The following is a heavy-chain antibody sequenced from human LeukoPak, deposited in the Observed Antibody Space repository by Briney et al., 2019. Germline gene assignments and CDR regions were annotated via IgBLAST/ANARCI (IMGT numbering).Heavy chain of an antibody. CDR2: ISSDGRIT. Sequence: GGSLRLSCEGSGYTFSSYAMHWVRQAPGKGLEYVAAISSDGRITYYANFVKGRFTISRDNSKNTLYLQMGSLRTEDMAAYYCARVSGWHWFDQWGQGTLVTVSS. D-gene: IGHD6-19*01. J-gene: IGHJ5*02. CDR1: GYTFSSYA. CDR3: ARVSGWHWFDQ. V-gene: IGHV3-64*01.